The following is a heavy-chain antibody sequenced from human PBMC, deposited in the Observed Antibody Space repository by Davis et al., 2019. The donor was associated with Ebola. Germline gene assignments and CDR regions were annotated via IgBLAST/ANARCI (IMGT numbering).Heavy chain of an antibody. CDR2: IYYSGST. CDR3: ARLYWERGWYWLAY. D-gene: IGHD6-19*01. V-gene: IGHV4-39*01. Sequence: MPSETLSLTCTVSGGSISSSSYYWGWIRQPPGQGREWIGTIYYSGSTYYNPSLKSRVTISVDTSKNQYSLKLSSVTAADTAVYYCARLYWERGWYWLAYWGQGTLVTVSS. CDR1: GGSISSSSYY. J-gene: IGHJ4*02.